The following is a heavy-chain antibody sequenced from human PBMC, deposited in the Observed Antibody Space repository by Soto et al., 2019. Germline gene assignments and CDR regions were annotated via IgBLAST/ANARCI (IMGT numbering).Heavy chain of an antibody. V-gene: IGHV4-4*07. D-gene: IGHD3-9*01. CDR2: IYTTGSA. CDR1: GVSIKTYY. CDR3: ARDDYYDSNNWFDP. J-gene: IGHJ5*02. Sequence: ATLSLTCAVSGVSIKTYYWSWIRKPAGKGLEWIGRIYTTGSANHNPSLKSRVTMSVDTSKNQVSLKLTSVTAADAGVYYCARDDYYDSNNWFDPWGQGILVTVSS.